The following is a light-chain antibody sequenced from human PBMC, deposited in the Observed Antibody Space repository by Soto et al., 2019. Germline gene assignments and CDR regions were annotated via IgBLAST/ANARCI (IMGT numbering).Light chain of an antibody. CDR1: QSVSSY. V-gene: IGKV3-11*01. Sequence: EIVLTQSPATLSLSPGERATLSCRASQSVSSYLAWYQQKPGQAPRLLLYDASNRATGIPARFSGSGSGTDFTLTISSLEPEDFAVYYCQQRYPITFGQGTRLEI. J-gene: IGKJ5*01. CDR2: DAS. CDR3: QQRYPIT.